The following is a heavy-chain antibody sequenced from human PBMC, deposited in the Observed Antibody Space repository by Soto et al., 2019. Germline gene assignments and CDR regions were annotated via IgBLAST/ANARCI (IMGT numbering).Heavy chain of an antibody. CDR3: AKGFRYYYDSSGYYSIDS. D-gene: IGHD3-22*01. Sequence: QVQLVESGGGVVQPGRSLRLSCAASGFTFSSYGMHWVRQAPGKGLEWVAVISYDGSNKYYADSVKGRFTISRDNSKNTRYQHMNSLRAEDTAVYYCAKGFRYYYDSSGYYSIDSWGQGTLVTVSS. CDR1: GFTFSSYG. J-gene: IGHJ4*02. V-gene: IGHV3-30*18. CDR2: ISYDGSNK.